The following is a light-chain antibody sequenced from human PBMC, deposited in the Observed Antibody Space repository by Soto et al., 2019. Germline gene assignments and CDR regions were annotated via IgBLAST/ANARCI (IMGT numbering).Light chain of an antibody. V-gene: IGKV3-15*01. CDR1: QSVSSN. CDR3: QQYNNWLIT. CDR2: GAS. Sequence: EIVMTQSPATLPVSPGERATLSCRASQSVSSNLAWYQQKPGQAPRLLLHGASTRATGIPARFSGSGSGTEFTLTITSLQSEDFEVYYCQQYNNWLITFCQGTRLEIK. J-gene: IGKJ5*01.